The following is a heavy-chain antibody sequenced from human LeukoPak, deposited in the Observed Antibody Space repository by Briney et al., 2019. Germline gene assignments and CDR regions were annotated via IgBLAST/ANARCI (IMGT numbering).Heavy chain of an antibody. Sequence: GSLRLSCAASGFSFTRYWMTWVRQAPGTGLELVANIKEDGSEKYYVDSVKGRFTISRDNAKNSLYLQMNSLRVEDTAVYHCARARLAVSGNYFENWGQGTLVTVSS. J-gene: IGHJ4*02. CDR2: IKEDGSEK. CDR1: GFSFTRYW. CDR3: ARARLAVSGNYFEN. V-gene: IGHV3-7*04. D-gene: IGHD6-19*01.